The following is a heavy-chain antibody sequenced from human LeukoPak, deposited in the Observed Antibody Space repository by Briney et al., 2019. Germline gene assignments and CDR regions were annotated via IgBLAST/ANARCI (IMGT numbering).Heavy chain of an antibody. D-gene: IGHD5-24*01. V-gene: IGHV4-61*03. CDR2: IHYSGSN. J-gene: IGHJ4*02. Sequence: SETLSLTCTVSGGSVSSGSYYWCCIRPPPGEGLGWRGYIHYSGSNNNTPPHKSRASISENTTKHHFPLQPTAVTAAATAVYCCARGIGYNSYWGQGTLVTVSS. CDR3: ARGIGYNSY. CDR1: GGSVSSGSYY.